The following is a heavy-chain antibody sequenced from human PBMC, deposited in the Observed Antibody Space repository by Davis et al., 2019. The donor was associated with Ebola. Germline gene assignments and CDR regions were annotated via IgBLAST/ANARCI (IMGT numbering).Heavy chain of an antibody. D-gene: IGHD4-17*01. CDR1: GFTFSSYG. CDR3: TGQTTVSTVGY. J-gene: IGHJ4*02. CDR2: IWYDGSNK. V-gene: IGHV3-33*01. Sequence: GESLKISCAASGFTFSSYGMHWVRQAPGKGLEWVAVIWYDGSNKYYADSVKGRFTISRDNSKNTLYLQMNSLRAEDTAVYYCTGQTTVSTVGYWGQGTLVTVSS.